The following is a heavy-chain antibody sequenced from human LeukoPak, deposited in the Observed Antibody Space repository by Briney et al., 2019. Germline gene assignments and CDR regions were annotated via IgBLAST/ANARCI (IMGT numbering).Heavy chain of an antibody. D-gene: IGHD5-18*01. CDR2: ISYDGNNQ. J-gene: IGHJ6*02. CDR1: GFTLRRYD. Sequence: QSGGSLRLSCAASGFTLRRYDISWVRQAPGKGLEWVTLISYDGNNQYYADSVKGRFTISRDNAKNTLYLQMNSLRAEDTAVYYCARDRGVAGDGYSYGWDDYYFGMDVWGQGTTVIVTS. CDR3: ARDRGVAGDGYSYGWDDYYFGMDV. V-gene: IGHV3-30-3*01.